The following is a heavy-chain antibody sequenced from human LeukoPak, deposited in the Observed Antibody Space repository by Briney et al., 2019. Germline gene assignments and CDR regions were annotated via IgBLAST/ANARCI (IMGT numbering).Heavy chain of an antibody. V-gene: IGHV3-30*18. CDR3: AKVTITDHYFDY. CDR2: ISYDGSNK. Sequence: GGSLRLSCAASGFTFSSYGMHWVRQAPGKGLEWVAVISYDGSNKYYADSVKGRFTISRDNSKNTLYLQMNSLRAEDTAVYYCAKVTITDHYFDYWGQGTLVTVSS. D-gene: IGHD5-12*01. J-gene: IGHJ4*02. CDR1: GFTFSSYG.